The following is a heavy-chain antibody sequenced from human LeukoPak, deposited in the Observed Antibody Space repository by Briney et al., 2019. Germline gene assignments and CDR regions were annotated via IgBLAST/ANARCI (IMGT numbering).Heavy chain of an antibody. V-gene: IGHV3-23*01. CDR1: GFTFSSYA. CDR2: ISASGGST. D-gene: IGHD1-26*01. J-gene: IGHJ4*02. CDR3: AKAIVGALYYLDY. Sequence: GGSLRLSCAASGFTFSSYAMSWVRHAPGKGLEWVSTISASGGSTDYADSVKGRFTISRDNSKNTLHLQMNSLRAEDTAVYYCAKAIVGALYYLDYWGQGTLVTVSS.